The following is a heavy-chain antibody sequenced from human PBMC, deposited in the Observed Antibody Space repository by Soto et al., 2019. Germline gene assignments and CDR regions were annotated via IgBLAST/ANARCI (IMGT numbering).Heavy chain of an antibody. CDR2: IIPLLGST. D-gene: IGHD2-21*01. Sequence: QVQLEQSGAEVKKPGSSLKVSCKTSGGPFSSQAFNWVRQARGHGLEWMGGIIPLLGSTTYAQKFQDRVTFTADESTSTVYMELRSLRSEDTATYFCAMSDGPYFYYGIDVWGRGTTVTVSS. CDR1: GGPFSSQA. V-gene: IGHV1-69*01. CDR3: AMSDGPYFYYGIDV. J-gene: IGHJ6*02.